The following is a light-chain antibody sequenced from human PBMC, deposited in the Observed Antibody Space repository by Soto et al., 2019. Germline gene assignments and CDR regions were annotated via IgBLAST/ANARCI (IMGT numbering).Light chain of an antibody. CDR3: QQYGVSPLMFT. V-gene: IGKV3-20*01. CDR1: QSVSNNY. Sequence: DIVLVQSPGTLSLSPGERATLSCRASQSVSNNYLAWYQQKPGQAPRLLIYGASSRATGVPDRFSGSGTGTDFSLTITRLEPEDFAVYYCQQYGVSPLMFTFGQGTKVGVK. CDR2: GAS. J-gene: IGKJ2*01.